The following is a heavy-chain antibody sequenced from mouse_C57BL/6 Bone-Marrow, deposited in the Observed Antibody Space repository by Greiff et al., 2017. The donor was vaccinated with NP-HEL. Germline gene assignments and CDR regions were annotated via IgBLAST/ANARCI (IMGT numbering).Heavy chain of an antibody. J-gene: IGHJ4*01. V-gene: IGHV5-6*01. D-gene: IGHD2-2*01. CDR3: ASYGYDVSYAMDY. CDR2: ISSGGSYT. Sequence: EVKVVESGGDLVKPGGSLKLSCAASGFTFSSYGMSWVRQTPDKRLEWVATISSGGSYTYYPDSVKGRFTISRDNAKNTLYLLMSSLKSDNTAMYYCASYGYDVSYAMDYWGQGTSVTVSS. CDR1: GFTFSSYG.